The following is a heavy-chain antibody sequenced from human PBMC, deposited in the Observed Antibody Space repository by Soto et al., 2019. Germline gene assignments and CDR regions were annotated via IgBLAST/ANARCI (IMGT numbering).Heavy chain of an antibody. Sequence: QVQLVQSGAEVKKPGSSVKVSCKASGGTFSSYSINWVRQAPGQGLEWMGEIIPIFGTANYAQKFQGRVTITAGESTSTAYMELSSMRSVDTAVYYCARDGGRHSGGIDYSGQGTLVTVSS. D-gene: IGHD1-26*01. CDR2: IIPIFGTA. J-gene: IGHJ4*02. CDR3: ARDGGRHSGGIDY. CDR1: GGTFSSYS. V-gene: IGHV1-69*01.